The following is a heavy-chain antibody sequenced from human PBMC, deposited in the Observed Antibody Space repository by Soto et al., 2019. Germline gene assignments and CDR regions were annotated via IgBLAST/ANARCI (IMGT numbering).Heavy chain of an antibody. CDR2: IWYDGSNK. CDR1: GFTFSSYG. CDR3: AIDIGKYNWNYEDAFDI. J-gene: IGHJ3*02. D-gene: IGHD1-7*01. V-gene: IGHV3-33*01. Sequence: PGGSLRLSCAASGFTFSSYGMHWVRQAPGKGLEWVAVIWYDGSNKYYADSVKGRFTISRDNSKNTLYLQMNSLRAEDTAVYYCAIDIGKYNWNYEDAFDIWGQGTMVTVSS.